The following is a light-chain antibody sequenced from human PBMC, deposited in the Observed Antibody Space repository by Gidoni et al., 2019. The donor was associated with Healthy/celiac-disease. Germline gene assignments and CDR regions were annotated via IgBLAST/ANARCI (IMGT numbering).Light chain of an antibody. CDR1: KRISSY. J-gene: IGKJ1*01. V-gene: IGKV1-39*01. CDR2: DAS. Sequence: DIQMTQSPSSLSASVGDRVTITCRASKRISSYLNWYQQKPGKAPKLLIYDASSLQSGVPSRFSGSGSWTDFTLTISSLQPEDFATYYCQQSYSTPPWTFGQGTKVEIK. CDR3: QQSYSTPPWT.